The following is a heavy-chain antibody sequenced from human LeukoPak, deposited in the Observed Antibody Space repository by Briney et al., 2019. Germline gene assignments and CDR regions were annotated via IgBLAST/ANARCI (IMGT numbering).Heavy chain of an antibody. CDR2: IYSGGST. D-gene: IGHD6-13*01. CDR3: ASMYSSSPGAFDI. CDR1: GFTVSSNY. Sequence: QSGGSLRLSCAASGFTVSSNYMSWVRQAPGKGLEWVSVIYSGGSTYYADSVKGRFTISRDNSKNTLYLQMNSLRAEDTAVYYCASMYSSSPGAFDIWGQGTMVTVSS. J-gene: IGHJ3*02. V-gene: IGHV3-53*01.